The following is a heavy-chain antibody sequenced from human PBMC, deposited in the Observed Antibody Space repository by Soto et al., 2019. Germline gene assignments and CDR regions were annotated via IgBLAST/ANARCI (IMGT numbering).Heavy chain of an antibody. CDR3: ARGRGVVRGVLYYYYGMDV. J-gene: IGHJ6*02. Sequence: PSETLSLTCAVYGGSFSGYYWSWIRQPPGKGLEWIGEINHSGSTNYNPSLKSRVTISVDTSKNQFSLKLSSVTAADTAMYYCARGRGVVRGVLYYYYGMDVWGQGTTVTVSS. V-gene: IGHV4-34*01. D-gene: IGHD3-10*01. CDR2: INHSGST. CDR1: GGSFSGYY.